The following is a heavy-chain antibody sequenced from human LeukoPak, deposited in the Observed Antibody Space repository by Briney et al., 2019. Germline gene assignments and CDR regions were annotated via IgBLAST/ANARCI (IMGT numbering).Heavy chain of an antibody. Sequence: PSETVSLTYTVSGGSISSSSYYWGWIRQPPGKGLEWIGSIYYSGSTYYNPSLKSRVTISVDTSKNQFSLKLSSVTAADTAVYYCARDSQQLADPWGQGTLVTVSS. J-gene: IGHJ5*02. D-gene: IGHD6-13*01. V-gene: IGHV4-39*07. CDR1: GGSISSSSYY. CDR2: IYYSGST. CDR3: ARDSQQLADP.